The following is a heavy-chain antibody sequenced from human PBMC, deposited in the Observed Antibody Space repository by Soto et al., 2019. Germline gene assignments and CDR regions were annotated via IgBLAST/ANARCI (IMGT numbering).Heavy chain of an antibody. CDR1: GFTFSSYA. V-gene: IGHV3-30-3*01. D-gene: IGHD3-22*01. CDR2: ISYDGSNK. Sequence: HPGGSLRLSCAASGFTFSSYAMHWVRQAPGKGLEWVAVISYDGSNKYYADSVKGRFTISRDNSKNTLYLQMNSLRAEDTAVYYCASLTYYYDSSGYPGSYWGQGTLVTVSS. J-gene: IGHJ4*02. CDR3: ASLTYYYDSSGYPGSY.